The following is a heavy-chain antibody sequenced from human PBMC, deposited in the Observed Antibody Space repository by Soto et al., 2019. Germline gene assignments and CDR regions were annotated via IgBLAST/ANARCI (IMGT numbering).Heavy chain of an antibody. CDR1: GGSFSGYY. Sequence: SETLSLTCAVYGGSFSGYYWSWIRQPPGKGLEWIGEINHSGSTNYNPSLKSRVTISVDTSKNQFSLKLSSVTAADTAVHSCARGFGGRHKSWCQVTRVIVSS. CDR2: INHSGST. J-gene: IGHJ5*02. D-gene: IGHD1-26*01. V-gene: IGHV4-34*01. CDR3: ARGFGGRHKS.